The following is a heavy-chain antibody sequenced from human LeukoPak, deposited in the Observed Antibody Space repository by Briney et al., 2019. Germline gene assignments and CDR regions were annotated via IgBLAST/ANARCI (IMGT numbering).Heavy chain of an antibody. CDR2: INSDGSST. CDR3: AGSSGPNWFDP. V-gene: IGHV3-74*01. D-gene: IGHD3-22*01. CDR1: GFTFSSYW. Sequence: GGSLRLSCAASGFTFSSYWMHWVRQAPGMGLVWVSRINSDGSSTSYADSVKGRFTISRDNAKNTLYLQMNSLRAEDTAVYYCAGSSGPNWFDPWGQGTLVTVSS. J-gene: IGHJ5*02.